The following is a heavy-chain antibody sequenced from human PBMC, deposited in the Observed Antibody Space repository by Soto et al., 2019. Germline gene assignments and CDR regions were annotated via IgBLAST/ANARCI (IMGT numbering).Heavy chain of an antibody. CDR1: GGSISSSRYY. CDR2: IYYSGST. Sequence: QLQLQESGPGLVKPSETLSLTCTVSGGSISSSRYYWGWIRQPPGKGLEWIGSIYYSGSTYYNPSLKSRVTISADTSKNQFSLKLSSVTAADTAVYYCARHLMYGYSYCYYMDVWGKGTTVTVSS. J-gene: IGHJ6*03. CDR3: ARHLMYGYSYCYYMDV. D-gene: IGHD3-22*01. V-gene: IGHV4-39*01.